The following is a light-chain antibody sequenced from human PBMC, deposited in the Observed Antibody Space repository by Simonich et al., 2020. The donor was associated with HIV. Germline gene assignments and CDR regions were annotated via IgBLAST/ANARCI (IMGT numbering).Light chain of an antibody. CDR3: QQYYSTPWT. CDR2: WAS. Sequence: DIVMTQSPDSLAVSLGERATINCRSSQSVLYSSNNKNYLAWYQQKPGQPPKLLIYWASTRDSGVPDRFSGSEYGTDFTLTISSLQAEDVAVYYCQQYYSTPWTFGQGTKVEIK. J-gene: IGKJ1*01. CDR1: QSVLYSSNNKNY. V-gene: IGKV4-1*01.